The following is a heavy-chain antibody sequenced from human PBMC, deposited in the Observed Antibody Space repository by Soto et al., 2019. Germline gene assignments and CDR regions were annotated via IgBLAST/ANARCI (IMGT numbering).Heavy chain of an antibody. CDR2: ISAYNGNT. D-gene: IGHD6-13*01. J-gene: IGHJ6*03. CDR3: AREGGLAAAGPYYYYYMDV. CDR1: GYTFTSYG. V-gene: IGHV1-18*01. Sequence: ASVKVSCKASGYTFTSYGISWVRQAPGQGLEWMGWISAYNGNTNYAQKLQGRVTMTTDTSTSTAYMELRSLRADDTAVYYCAREGGLAAAGPYYYYYMDVWGKGTTDTVSS.